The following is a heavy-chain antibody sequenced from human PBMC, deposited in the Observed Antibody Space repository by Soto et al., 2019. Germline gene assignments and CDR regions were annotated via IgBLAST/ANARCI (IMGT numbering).Heavy chain of an antibody. CDR1: GGIFRRYA. Sequence: QVQLLQSGAEGKKPGSSVKVSCTVSGGIFRRYAISWVRQAPGQGLEWLGGIVPIFGTTNYAKKVQDRVTITADESTSTAYMDLSSLRSDDTAVYYCARPDEGSYSTNHHYYYALDVWGQGTTITVS. V-gene: IGHV1-69*01. CDR3: ARPDEGSYSTNHHYYYALDV. CDR2: IVPIFGTT. J-gene: IGHJ6*02. D-gene: IGHD3-10*01.